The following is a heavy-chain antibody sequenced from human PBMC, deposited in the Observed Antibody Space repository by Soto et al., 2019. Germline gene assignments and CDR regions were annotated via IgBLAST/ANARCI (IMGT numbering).Heavy chain of an antibody. CDR2: ISGGGGST. CDR3: WEDLITGATSFYFDY. Sequence: HPGGSLRLSCAASGFTFSSYAMSWVRQAPGKGLEWVSAISGGGGSTYYADSVKGRFTISRDNSKNTLYLQMNSLRAEDTAVYYCWEDLITGATSFYFDYWGQGTLVTVSS. J-gene: IGHJ4*02. CDR1: GFTFSSYA. V-gene: IGHV3-23*01. D-gene: IGHD1-20*01.